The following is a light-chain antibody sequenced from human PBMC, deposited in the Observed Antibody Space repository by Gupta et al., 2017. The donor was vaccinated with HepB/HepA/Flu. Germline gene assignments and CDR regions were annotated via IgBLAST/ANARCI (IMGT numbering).Light chain of an antibody. Sequence: QPALTQPSFGSSSPGPSITISCTGTSIDVGGYNCVSWYQQHPGKAAKLMIYDVGNRTSGVYNRCCVSKSGNSAALTITGLQAEEGADYYCSSYTGCNTLEVFGGGTKLTVL. CDR2: DVG. J-gene: IGLJ2*01. CDR3: SSYTGCNTLEV. CDR1: SIDVGGYNC. V-gene: IGLV2-14*01.